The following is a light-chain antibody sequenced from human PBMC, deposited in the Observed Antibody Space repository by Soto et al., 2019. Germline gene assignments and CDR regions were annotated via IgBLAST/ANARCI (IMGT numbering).Light chain of an antibody. V-gene: IGLV1-40*01. CDR2: GNN. Sequence: QSVLTQPPSVSGAPGQRVTISCTGSSSNIGAGYDVHWYQQLPGTAPKLLIYGNNNRPSGVPDRFSGSKSGTSASLAITGLQAEDDGVYYCQSYDNSLSAWVFGGGTKLTVL. CDR3: QSYDNSLSAWV. J-gene: IGLJ3*02. CDR1: SSNIGAGYD.